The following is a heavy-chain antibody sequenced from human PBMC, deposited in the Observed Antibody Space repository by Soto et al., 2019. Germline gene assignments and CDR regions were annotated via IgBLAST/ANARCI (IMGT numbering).Heavy chain of an antibody. V-gene: IGHV3-30-3*01. CDR3: ARDLYVSSGGVPDEYYGMDV. CDR2: ISYDGSNK. D-gene: IGHD3-22*01. CDR1: GFTFSSYA. J-gene: IGHJ6*02. Sequence: LRLSCAASGFTFSSYAMHWVRQAPGKGLEWVAVISYDGSNKYYADSVKGRFTISRDNSKNTLYLQMNSLRAEDTAVYYCARDLYVSSGGVPDEYYGMDVWRQGTTVTVSS.